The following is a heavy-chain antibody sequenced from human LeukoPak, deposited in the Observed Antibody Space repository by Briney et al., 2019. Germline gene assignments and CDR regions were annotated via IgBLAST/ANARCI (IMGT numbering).Heavy chain of an antibody. CDR3: ARVRSYDFWSGYFGPTTLFDY. J-gene: IGHJ4*02. D-gene: IGHD3-3*01. Sequence: SQTLSLTCTVSGGSISSGDYYWSWIRQPPGKGLEWIGYIYYSGSTYYNPSLKSRVTISVDTSKNQFSLKLSSVTAADTAVYYCARVRSYDFWSGYFGPTTLFDYWGQGTLVTVSS. CDR1: GGSISSGDYY. V-gene: IGHV4-30-4*01. CDR2: IYYSGST.